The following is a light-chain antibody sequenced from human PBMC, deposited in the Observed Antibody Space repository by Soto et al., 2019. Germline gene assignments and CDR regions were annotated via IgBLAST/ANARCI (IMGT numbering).Light chain of an antibody. CDR1: SSDVGSYNL. CDR3: CSSAGSSVWV. Sequence: QSVLTQPASVSGSPGQSITISCTGTSSDVGSYNLVSWYQHYPGKAPKLMIYEASKWPSGISNRFSGSKSGNTASLTISGLQAEDEADYYCCSSAGSSVWVFGGGTKLTVL. J-gene: IGLJ3*02. V-gene: IGLV2-23*01. CDR2: EAS.